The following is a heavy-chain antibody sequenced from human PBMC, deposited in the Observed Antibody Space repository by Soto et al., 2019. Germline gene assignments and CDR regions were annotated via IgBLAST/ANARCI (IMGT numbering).Heavy chain of an antibody. CDR2: IWYDGSNK. CDR1: GFTFSTYG. CDR3: ARDDYYGSGSPLIRGMDV. V-gene: IGHV3-33*01. D-gene: IGHD3-10*01. J-gene: IGHJ6*02. Sequence: GGSLRLSCAASGFTFSTYGMHWVRQAPGKGLEWVAVIWYDGSNKYYEDSVKGRFIISRDNSKNTLYLQMNSLRAEDTTVYYCARDDYYGSGSPLIRGMDVWGQGTTVTVSS.